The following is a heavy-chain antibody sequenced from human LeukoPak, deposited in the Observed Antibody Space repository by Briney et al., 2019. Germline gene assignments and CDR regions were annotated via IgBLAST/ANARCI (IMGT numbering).Heavy chain of an antibody. CDR3: ARVPFYGSGSMFVDY. J-gene: IGHJ4*02. CDR1: GVSTTNNY. CDR2: MYNTVTT. Sequence: PSETLSLTCSVSGVSTTNNYWSWIRQPPGKGLEWIGYMYNTVTTNYNPSLKSRLTMSLDTSKNQFSLKLSSVTAADTAVYYCARVPFYGSGSMFVDYWGPGTLVTVSS. D-gene: IGHD3-10*01. V-gene: IGHV4-59*01.